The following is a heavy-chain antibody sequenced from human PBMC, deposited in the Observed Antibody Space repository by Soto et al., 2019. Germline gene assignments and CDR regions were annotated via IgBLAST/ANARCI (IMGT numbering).Heavy chain of an antibody. Sequence: EVQLVESGGGLVQPGGSLRLSCAASGFTVNNNYMSWVRQDPGKGLEWVSIIYSGGSTYYADSVKGRFSTSRDISKNMLFLQMNSLRAEDTAVYYCARGLGTTGYYYGLAFWGQGTLVTVSS. D-gene: IGHD3-22*01. V-gene: IGHV3-66*01. CDR2: IYSGGST. CDR1: GFTVNNNY. CDR3: ARGLGTTGYYYGLAF. J-gene: IGHJ4*02.